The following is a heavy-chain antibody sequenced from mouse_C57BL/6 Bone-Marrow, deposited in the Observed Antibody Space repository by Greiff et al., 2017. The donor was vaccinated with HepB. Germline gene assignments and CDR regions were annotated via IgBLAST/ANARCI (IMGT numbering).Heavy chain of an antibody. J-gene: IGHJ4*01. CDR1: GYTFTSYW. D-gene: IGHD1-1*02. CDR2: IYPGSGST. Sequence: QVQLKQPGAELVKPGASVKMSCKASGYTFTSYWITWVKQRPGQGLEWIGDIYPGSGSTNYNEKFKSKATLTVDTSSSTAYMLLSSLTSEDSAVYYCASGGYPYYAMDYWGQGTSVTVSS. V-gene: IGHV1-55*01. CDR3: ASGGYPYYAMDY.